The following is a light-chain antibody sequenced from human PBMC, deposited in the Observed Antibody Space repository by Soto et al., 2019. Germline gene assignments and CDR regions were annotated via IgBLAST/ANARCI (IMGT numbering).Light chain of an antibody. J-gene: IGKJ1*01. CDR3: QHSYTTPPT. CDR2: AAS. V-gene: IGKV1-39*01. Sequence: DIPMTQSPSSLSASVVDRITITCRASQSITSYLNWYQQKPGNAPKLLIYAASSLQSGVPSRFSGSGSGTDFTLANISLQPEDLATYYCQHSYTTPPTFGQGTKVEIK. CDR1: QSITSY.